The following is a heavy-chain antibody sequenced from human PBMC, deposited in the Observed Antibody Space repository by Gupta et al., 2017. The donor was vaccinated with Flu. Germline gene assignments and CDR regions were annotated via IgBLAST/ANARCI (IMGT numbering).Heavy chain of an antibody. CDR2: IKHSGST. V-gene: IGHV4-34*01. D-gene: IGHD7-27*01. Sequence: QVQLQQWGAGLLKPSETLSLTCAVYGGSFSGYYWSWIRQPPGKGLEWIGEIKHSGSTNYNPSLKSRVTISVDTSKNQFSLKLSSVTAADTAVYYCARGWGFDYWGQGTLVTVSS. CDR1: GGSFSGYY. CDR3: ARGWGFDY. J-gene: IGHJ4*02.